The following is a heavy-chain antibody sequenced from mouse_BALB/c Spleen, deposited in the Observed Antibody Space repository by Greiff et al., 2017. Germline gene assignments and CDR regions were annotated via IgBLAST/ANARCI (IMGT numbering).Heavy chain of an antibody. V-gene: IGHV14-1*02. CDR3: VRHYFDY. Sequence: EVQRVESGAELVRPGALVKLSCKASGFNIKDYYMHWVKQRPEQGLEWIGWIDPENGNTIYDPKFQGKASITADTSSNTAYLQLSSLTSEDTAVYYCVRHYFDYWGQGTTLTVSS. CDR1: GFNIKDYY. J-gene: IGHJ2*01. CDR2: IDPENGNT.